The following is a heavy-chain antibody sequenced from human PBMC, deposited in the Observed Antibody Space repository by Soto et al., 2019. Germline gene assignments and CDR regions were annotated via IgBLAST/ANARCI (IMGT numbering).Heavy chain of an antibody. V-gene: IGHV1-18*01. CDR1: GYTFTSYG. J-gene: IGHJ3*02. Sequence: QVQLVQSGAEVKKPGASVKVSCKASGYTFTSYGISWVRQAPGQGLEWMGWISAYNGNTNYAQKLQGRVTMTTDTSTSTAYMELRSLRSDDTAVYYCARSIVVVITTYLHDAFDIWGQGTMVTVSS. D-gene: IGHD3-22*01. CDR3: ARSIVVVITTYLHDAFDI. CDR2: ISAYNGNT.